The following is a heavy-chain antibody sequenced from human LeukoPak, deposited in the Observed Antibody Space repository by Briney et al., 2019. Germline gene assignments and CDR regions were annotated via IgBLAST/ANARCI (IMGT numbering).Heavy chain of an antibody. J-gene: IGHJ2*01. Sequence: PSETLSLTCTVSGGSIVSYYWSWIRQPPGKGLEWIGYIYYTGSTNYNPSLKSRVTISVDTSKNQLSLKLSSVTAADTAVYYYARYLAAGYFDLWGRGTLVTVSS. CDR3: ARYLAAGYFDL. V-gene: IGHV4-59*08. CDR1: GGSIVSYY. D-gene: IGHD6-25*01. CDR2: IYYTGST.